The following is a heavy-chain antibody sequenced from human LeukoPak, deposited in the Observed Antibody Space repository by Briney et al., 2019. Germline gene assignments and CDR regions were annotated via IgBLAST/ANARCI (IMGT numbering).Heavy chain of an antibody. CDR3: ARDYRYYDSSGRSDTFDY. Sequence: SETLSLTCTVSGGSISSSSYYWGWIRQPPGKGLEWIGSIYYSGSTYYNPSLKSRVTISVDTSKNQFSLKLSSVTAADTAVYYCARDYRYYDSSGRSDTFDYWGQGTLVTVSS. V-gene: IGHV4-39*07. J-gene: IGHJ4*02. CDR1: GGSISSSSYY. D-gene: IGHD3-22*01. CDR2: IYYSGST.